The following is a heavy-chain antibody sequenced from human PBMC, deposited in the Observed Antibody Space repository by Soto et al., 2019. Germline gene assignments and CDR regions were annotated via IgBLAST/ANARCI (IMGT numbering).Heavy chain of an antibody. CDR1: GYTFTGYY. J-gene: IGHJ4*02. D-gene: IGHD5-12*01. CDR2: INPNSGGT. Sequence: ASVKVSCKASGYTFTGYYMHWVRQAPGQGLEWMGWINPNSGGTNYAQKFQGRVTVTRDMSITTVYMELNNLSPDDTAVYYCGRGRSGQIVVFYWGQGTPVTVSS. V-gene: IGHV1-2*02. CDR3: GRGRSGQIVVFY.